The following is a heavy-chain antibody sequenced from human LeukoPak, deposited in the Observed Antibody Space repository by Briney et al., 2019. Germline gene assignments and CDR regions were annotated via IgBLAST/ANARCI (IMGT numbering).Heavy chain of an antibody. Sequence: PSETLSLTCAVYGGSFSGYYWSWIRQPPGKGLEWIGEINHSGSTNYNPSLKSRVTISVDTSKNQFSLKLSSVTAADTAVYYCAREGAFGWEPQLYYYMDVWGKGTTVTVSS. CDR2: INHSGST. CDR3: AREGAFGWEPQLYYYMDV. V-gene: IGHV4-34*01. J-gene: IGHJ6*03. CDR1: GGSFSGYY. D-gene: IGHD1-26*01.